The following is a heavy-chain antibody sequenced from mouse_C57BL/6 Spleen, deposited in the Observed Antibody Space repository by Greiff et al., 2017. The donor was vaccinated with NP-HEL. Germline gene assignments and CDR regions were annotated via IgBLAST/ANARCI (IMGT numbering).Heavy chain of an antibody. CDR2: IRLKSDNYAT. CDR1: GFTFSNYW. Sequence: EVQVVESGGGLVQPGGSMKLSCVASGFTFSNYWMNWVRQSPEKGLEWVAQIRLKSDNYATHYAESVKGRFTISRDDSKSSVYLQMNNLRAEDTGIYYCTYYSNFYYYAMDYWGQGTSVTVSS. CDR3: TYYSNFYYYAMDY. D-gene: IGHD2-5*01. V-gene: IGHV6-3*01. J-gene: IGHJ4*01.